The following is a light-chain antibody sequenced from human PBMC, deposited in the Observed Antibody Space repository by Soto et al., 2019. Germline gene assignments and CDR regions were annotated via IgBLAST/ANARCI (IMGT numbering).Light chain of an antibody. J-gene: IGKJ1*01. CDR2: DAS. V-gene: IGKV1-5*01. CDR3: QQYDSYSPWT. CDR1: QSISIW. Sequence: DIQMTQSPSTLSASVGDRVTITCRASQSISIWLAWYQQKPGKAPKLLIYDASNLESGVPSRFTGSGAGTEFTLPISSLQPDDFATYYCQQYDSYSPWTFGQGTKVEIK.